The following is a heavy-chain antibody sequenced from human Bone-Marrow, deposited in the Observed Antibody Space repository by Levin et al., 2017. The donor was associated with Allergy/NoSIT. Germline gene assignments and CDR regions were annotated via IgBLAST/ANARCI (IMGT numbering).Heavy chain of an antibody. CDR2: IYFGGTI. CDR1: GYSISSGNYY. J-gene: IGHJ5*02. D-gene: IGHD2-21*02. Sequence: PSETLSLTCTVSGYSISSGNYYWAWIRQPPGKRLEWIGSIYFGGTIHYNRSLNSRVTISVDTSYQFSLRLSSVTAADTAVYYCARHHCGSDCSLGSWGQGTLVTVSS. CDR3: ARHHCGSDCSLGS. V-gene: IGHV4-39*01.